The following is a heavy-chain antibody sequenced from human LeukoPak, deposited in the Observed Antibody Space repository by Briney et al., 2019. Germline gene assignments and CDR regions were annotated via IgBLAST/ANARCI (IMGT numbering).Heavy chain of an antibody. CDR3: ARRGPSWYFGL. Sequence: SETLSLTCTVSGGYVSSSNYYSGWIRQPPGKGLEWIGIIYYTGITNNNPSLKSRVTISVDTSKNQFSLRLSSAPAADTAVYHCARRGPSWYFGLWVRGTLVTVSS. CDR2: IYYTGIT. V-gene: IGHV4-39*01. CDR1: GGYVSSSNYY. J-gene: IGHJ2*01.